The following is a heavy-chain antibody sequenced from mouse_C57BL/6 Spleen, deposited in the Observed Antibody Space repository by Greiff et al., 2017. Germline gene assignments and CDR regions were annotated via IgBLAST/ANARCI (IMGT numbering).Heavy chain of an antibody. CDR2: IDPEDGDT. CDR3: TTDFITTVVDFDY. D-gene: IGHD1-1*01. Sequence: EVQLQQSGAELVRPGASVKLSCTASGFNIKDYYMHWVKQRPDQGLEWIGRIDPEDGDTEYAPKFQGKATMTADKSSNTAYLQLSSLTSEDTAVYYCTTDFITTVVDFDYWGQGTTLTVSS. CDR1: GFNIKDYY. J-gene: IGHJ2*01. V-gene: IGHV14-1*01.